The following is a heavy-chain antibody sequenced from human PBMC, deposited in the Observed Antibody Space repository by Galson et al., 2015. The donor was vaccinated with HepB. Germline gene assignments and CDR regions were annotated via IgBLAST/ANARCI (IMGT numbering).Heavy chain of an antibody. J-gene: IGHJ4*02. V-gene: IGHV3-23*01. CDR3: AKVFPEKTDGWYRQALYYFDS. CDR2: ITPSGDNT. D-gene: IGHD6-19*01. CDR1: GFIFSNYA. Sequence: SLRLSCAGSGFIFSNYALSWVRQAPGKGLQWVSAITPSGDNTYSADSMKGRFTISRDNSRNTLFLHMNSLRADDTAIYFCAKVFPEKTDGWYRQALYYFDSWGQGTRVTVSS.